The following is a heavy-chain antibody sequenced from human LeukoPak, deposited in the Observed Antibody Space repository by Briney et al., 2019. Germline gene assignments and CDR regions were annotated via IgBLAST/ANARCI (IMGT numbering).Heavy chain of an antibody. CDR3: ARALPRYSYGFFDY. CDR1: GGSISSYY. V-gene: IGHV4-59*08. Sequence: SETLSLTCTVSGGSISSYYWSWIRQPPGKGLEWIGYIYHSGSTNYNPSLKSRVTISVDTSKNQFSLKLSSVTAADTAVYYCARALPRYSYGFFDYWGQGTLVTVSS. J-gene: IGHJ4*02. CDR2: IYHSGST. D-gene: IGHD5-18*01.